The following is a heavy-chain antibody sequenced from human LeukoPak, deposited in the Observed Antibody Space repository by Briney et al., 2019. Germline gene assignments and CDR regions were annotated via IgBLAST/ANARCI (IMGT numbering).Heavy chain of an antibody. D-gene: IGHD2-21*02. CDR2: ISSVGAST. J-gene: IGHJ4*02. CDR3: VRCGGDCFFF. Sequence: CAXXXFTXGSYAMTWVRQAPXEGXEWVSSISSVGASTYYADSVKGRFTISRDNSKNTLYLQMNSLRAEDTAVYYCVRCGGDCFFFWGQGTLVTVSS. CDR1: XFTXGSYA. V-gene: IGHV3-23*01.